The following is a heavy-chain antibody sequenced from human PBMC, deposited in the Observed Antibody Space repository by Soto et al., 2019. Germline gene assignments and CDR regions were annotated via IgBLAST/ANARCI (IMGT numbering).Heavy chain of an antibody. CDR1: GFAFSSYS. Sequence: GSLRLSCAASGFAFSSYSMNWVRQAPGKGLEWVSSISGSGSYIYYGESVKGRFSTSRDNARKTLYLQMNSLRAEDTAVYFWASTAVSGADKAENWGQGTLVTVTS. D-gene: IGHD6-19*01. CDR3: ASTAVSGADKAEN. CDR2: ISGSGSYI. J-gene: IGHJ4*02. V-gene: IGHV3-21*01.